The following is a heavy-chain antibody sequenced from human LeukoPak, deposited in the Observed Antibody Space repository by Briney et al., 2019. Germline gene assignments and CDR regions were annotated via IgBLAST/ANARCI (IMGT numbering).Heavy chain of an antibody. CDR2: INPNSGGT. Sequence: ASVKVSCKASGYTFTGCYMHWVRQAPGQGLEWMGWINPNSGGTNYAQKFQGRVTMTRDTSISTAYMELSRLRSDDTAVYYCARPMDAGSTGVFDYWGQGTLVTVSS. CDR1: GYTFTGCY. J-gene: IGHJ4*02. D-gene: IGHD1-7*01. CDR3: ARPMDAGSTGVFDY. V-gene: IGHV1-2*02.